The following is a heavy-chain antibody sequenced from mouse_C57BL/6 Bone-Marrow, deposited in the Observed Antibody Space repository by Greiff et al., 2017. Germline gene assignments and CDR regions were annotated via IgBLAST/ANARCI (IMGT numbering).Heavy chain of an antibody. J-gene: IGHJ1*03. CDR1: GFNIKDDY. Sequence: EVQLQQSGAELVRPGASVQLSCTASGFNIKDDYMHWVKQRPEPSLEWIGWIDPENGDTEYASKFQGKATITADTSSNTAYLQISRLTAEDTAVYYYTTEYFDVWGTGTTVTVSS. CDR3: TTEYFDV. V-gene: IGHV14-4*01. CDR2: IDPENGDT.